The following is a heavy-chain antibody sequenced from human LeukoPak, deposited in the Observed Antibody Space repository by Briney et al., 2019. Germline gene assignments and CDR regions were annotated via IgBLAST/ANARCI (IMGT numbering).Heavy chain of an antibody. CDR1: KFTFSNYG. J-gene: IGHJ4*02. D-gene: IGHD3-9*01. CDR3: AKCPSGVLRYFAPIDY. V-gene: IGHV3-30*18. CDR2: ISSDGSNK. Sequence: GGSLRLSCAASKFTFSNYGMHWVRQAPGKGLEWVAVISSDGSNKYYADSVKGRFTISRDNSRNTLYLQTNSLRAEDTAVYYCAKCPSGVLRYFAPIDYWGQGTLVTVSS.